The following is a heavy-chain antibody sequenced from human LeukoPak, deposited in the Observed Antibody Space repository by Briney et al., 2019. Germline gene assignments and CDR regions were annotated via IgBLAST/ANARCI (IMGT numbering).Heavy chain of an antibody. CDR2: IYYSGST. D-gene: IGHD3-3*01. CDR1: GGSISSYY. V-gene: IGHV4-59*01. CDR3: ARGGSTDYDFWSGYYSLYYFDY. Sequence: SETLSLTCTVSGGSISSYYWSWIRQPPGKGLEWIGYIYYSGSTNYSPSLKSRVTISVDTSKNQFSLKLSSVTAADTAVYYCARGGSTDYDFWSGYYSLYYFDYWGQGTLVTVSS. J-gene: IGHJ4*02.